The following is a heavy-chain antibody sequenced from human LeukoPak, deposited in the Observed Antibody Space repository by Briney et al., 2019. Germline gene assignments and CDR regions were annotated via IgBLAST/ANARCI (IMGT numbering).Heavy chain of an antibody. CDR3: ARDEVDSQNHYYGMDV. CDR1: RFTFSSYS. Sequence: GGSLRLSCAASRFTFSSYSMNWVRQAPGKGLEWVSSISSSSSYIYYADSVKGRFTISRDNAKNSLYLQMNGLRAEDTAVYYCARDEVDSQNHYYGMDVWGQGTTVTVSS. CDR2: ISSSSSYI. J-gene: IGHJ6*02. D-gene: IGHD5-12*01. V-gene: IGHV3-21*01.